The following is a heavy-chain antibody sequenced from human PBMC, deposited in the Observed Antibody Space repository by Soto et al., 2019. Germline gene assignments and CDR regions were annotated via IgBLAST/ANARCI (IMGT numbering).Heavy chain of an antibody. CDR2: INAGNGNT. V-gene: IGHV1-3*01. Sequence: ASVKVSCKASGYTFTNYAMHWVRQAPGQRLEWMGWINAGNGNTKSSQKFQGRVTITRDPSANTDYMELSSLSSEDTAVYYCARASIVVVPAAMTVFDIWGQGTMVTVS. CDR3: ARASIVVVPAAMTVFDI. J-gene: IGHJ3*02. CDR1: GYTFTNYA. D-gene: IGHD2-2*01.